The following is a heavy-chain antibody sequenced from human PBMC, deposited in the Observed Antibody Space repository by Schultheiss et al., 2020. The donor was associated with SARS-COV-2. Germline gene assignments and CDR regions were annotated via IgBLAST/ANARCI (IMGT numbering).Heavy chain of an antibody. CDR3: ARHVTVVVVAATITCWFDP. CDR2: IYHSGST. V-gene: IGHV4-38-2*01. J-gene: IGHJ5*02. CDR1: GYSISSGYY. D-gene: IGHD2-15*01. Sequence: SETLSLTCAVSGYSISSGYYWGWIRQPPGKGLEWIGSIYHSGSTYYNPSLKSRVTISVDTSKNQFSLKLSSVTATDTAVYYCARHVTVVVVAATITCWFDPWGQGTLVTVSS.